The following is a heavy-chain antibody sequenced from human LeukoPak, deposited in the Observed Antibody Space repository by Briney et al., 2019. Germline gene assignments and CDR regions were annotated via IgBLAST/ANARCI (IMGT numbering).Heavy chain of an antibody. Sequence: SVKVSCKASGGTFSSYTISWVRQAPGQGLEWMGRIIPILGIANYAQKFQGRVTITADKSTSTAYMELSSLRSEDTAVYYCASLGGRRITICGGEDAFDIWGQGTMVTVSS. CDR2: IIPILGIA. CDR3: ASLGGRRITICGGEDAFDI. V-gene: IGHV1-69*02. CDR1: GGTFSSYT. J-gene: IGHJ3*02. D-gene: IGHD3-3*01.